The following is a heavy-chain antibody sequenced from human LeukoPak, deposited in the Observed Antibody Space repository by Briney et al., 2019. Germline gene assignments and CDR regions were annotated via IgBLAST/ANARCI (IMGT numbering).Heavy chain of an antibody. CDR1: GFTFSSYS. D-gene: IGHD2-8*02. CDR3: VRAPATNEWRCMDY. V-gene: IGHV3-21*06. CDR2: ISSSSSYI. Sequence: GGSLRLSCAASGFTFSSYSMNWVRQAPGKGLEWVSSISSSSSYIYYADSVKGRFTISRDNAKNSLYLQMNSLRAEDTGVYYCVRAPATNEWRCMDYWGQGTLVTVSS. J-gene: IGHJ4*02.